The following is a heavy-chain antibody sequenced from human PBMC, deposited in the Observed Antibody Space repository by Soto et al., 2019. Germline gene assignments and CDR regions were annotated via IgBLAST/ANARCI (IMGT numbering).Heavy chain of an antibody. Sequence: GGSLRLSCAASGFTFSSYGMHWVRQAPGKGLEWVAVISYDGSNKYYTYSVKGRFTISRDNSKNTLYLQMNSLSAEDTDVYYCARDSLRVMATRLKLELRQVSDYYGMDVWGQGTTVTVSS. D-gene: IGHD1-7*01. CDR3: ARDSLRVMATRLKLELRQVSDYYGMDV. J-gene: IGHJ6*02. V-gene: IGHV3-30*19. CDR2: ISYDGSNK. CDR1: GFTFSSYG.